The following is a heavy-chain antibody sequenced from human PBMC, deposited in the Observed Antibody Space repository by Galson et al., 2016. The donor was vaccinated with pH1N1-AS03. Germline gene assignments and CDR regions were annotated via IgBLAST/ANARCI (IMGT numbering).Heavy chain of an antibody. CDR2: INWLGGST. CDR3: ARDFYDSSGYFKAPFDY. V-gene: IGHV3-20*04. J-gene: IGHJ4*02. CDR1: GFSFEDYG. D-gene: IGHD3-22*01. Sequence: SLRLSCAASGFSFEDYGMSWVRQAPGKGLEWVSGINWLGGSTGYADSVKGRFTISRDNAKKSLYLQMNSLRAEDTAFYYCARDFYDSSGYFKAPFDYWGQGALVTVSS.